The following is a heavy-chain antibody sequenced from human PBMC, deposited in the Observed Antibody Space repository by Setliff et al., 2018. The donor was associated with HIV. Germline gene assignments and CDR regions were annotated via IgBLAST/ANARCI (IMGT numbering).Heavy chain of an antibody. D-gene: IGHD6-19*01. V-gene: IGHV3-11*04. CDR2: ISGSGGTI. J-gene: IGHJ4*02. CDR1: GFTFSDYY. Sequence: PGGSLRLSCAASGFTFSDYYMSWIRQAPGKGPEWISYISGSGGTIYYADSVKGRFTISRDNAKNSLYLQMNSLRAEDTAVYYCAKDQAIAVAAPGDYWGQGTLVTVSS. CDR3: AKDQAIAVAAPGDY.